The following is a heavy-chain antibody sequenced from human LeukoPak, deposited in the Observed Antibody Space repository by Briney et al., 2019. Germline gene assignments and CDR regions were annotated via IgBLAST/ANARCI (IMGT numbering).Heavy chain of an antibody. J-gene: IGHJ4*02. CDR2: ISRDGSNK. V-gene: IGHV3-33*05. D-gene: IGHD6-19*01. CDR3: ARDSSGWLFDY. Sequence: SCKASGYTFTSYGISWVRQAPGQGLEWVAVISRDGSNKYSADSVQGRFTISRDNAKNSLYLQMNSLRDEDTAVYYCARDSSGWLFDYWGQGTLVTVSS. CDR1: GYTFTSYG.